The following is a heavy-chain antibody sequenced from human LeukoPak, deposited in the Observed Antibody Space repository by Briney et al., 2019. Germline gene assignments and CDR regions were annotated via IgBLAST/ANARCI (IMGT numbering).Heavy chain of an antibody. V-gene: IGHV3-23*01. CDR1: GFTFSSDA. Sequence: GGSLRLSCAASGFTFSSDAMSWVRQAPGKGLEWVSTITSGGSTYYPDSVKGRITISRDNSKNTPYLQMNSLTADDTAVYYCAKYVVAASTYYFDYWGQGTLVTVSS. J-gene: IGHJ4*02. D-gene: IGHD2-15*01. CDR2: ITSGGST. CDR3: AKYVVAASTYYFDY.